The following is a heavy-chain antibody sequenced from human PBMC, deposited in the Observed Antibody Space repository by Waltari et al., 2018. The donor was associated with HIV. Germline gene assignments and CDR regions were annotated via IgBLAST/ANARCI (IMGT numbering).Heavy chain of an antibody. CDR3: ARHGGTMVRGVTQAWFDP. J-gene: IGHJ5*02. Sequence: QLQRQESGPGLVKPSETLSLACTFSGGYISSSSYYWGWIRQPPGKGLEWLGSIYYRGSTYYNPSLKSRVTISVDTSKNQFSLKLSSVTAADTAVYYCARHGGTMVRGVTQAWFDPWGQGTLVTVSS. V-gene: IGHV4-39*01. CDR1: GGYISSSSYY. CDR2: IYYRGST. D-gene: IGHD3-10*01.